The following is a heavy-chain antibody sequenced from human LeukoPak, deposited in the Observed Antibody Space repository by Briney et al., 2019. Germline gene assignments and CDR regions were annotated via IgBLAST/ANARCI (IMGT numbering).Heavy chain of an antibody. CDR1: GFTFGDYA. V-gene: IGHV3-11*01. D-gene: IGHD3-9*01. CDR3: ARDSPDILTGYLLESRGPFDY. CDR2: ISSSGSTI. Sequence: PGGSLRLSCTASGFTFGDYAMSWFRQAPGKGLEWVSYISSSGSTIYYADSVKGRFTISRDNAKNSLYLQMNSLRAEDTAVYYCARDSPDILTGYLLESRGPFDYWGQGTLVTVSS. J-gene: IGHJ4*02.